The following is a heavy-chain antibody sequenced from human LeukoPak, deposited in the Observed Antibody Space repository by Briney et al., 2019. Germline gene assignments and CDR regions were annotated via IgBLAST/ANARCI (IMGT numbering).Heavy chain of an antibody. CDR2: INPSGGST. V-gene: IGHV1-46*01. D-gene: IGHD2-15*01. J-gene: IGHJ4*02. Sequence: GASVTLSFTASGSTFTIYYMHWVRQAPGQGLEWMGIINPSGGSTSYAQKFQGRVTMTRDTSTSTVYMELSSLRSEDTAVYYCARDQDCSGGSCYTNNLDYWGQGTLVTVSS. CDR1: GSTFTIYY. CDR3: ARDQDCSGGSCYTNNLDY.